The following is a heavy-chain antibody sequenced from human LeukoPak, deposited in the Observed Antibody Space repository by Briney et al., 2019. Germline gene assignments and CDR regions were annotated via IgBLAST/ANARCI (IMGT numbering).Heavy chain of an antibody. CDR1: GGSISSGSYC. J-gene: IGHJ4*02. CDR3: ARDSEQLAGLDY. Sequence: EASETLSLTCTVSGGSISSGSYCWSWIRQPAGKGPEWIGHIHSSGSTNYDSSLKSRVTISIDTSKNQFSLKLSSVTAADTAVYYCARDSEQLAGLDYWGQGTLVTVSS. D-gene: IGHD6-13*01. V-gene: IGHV4-61*09. CDR2: IHSSGST.